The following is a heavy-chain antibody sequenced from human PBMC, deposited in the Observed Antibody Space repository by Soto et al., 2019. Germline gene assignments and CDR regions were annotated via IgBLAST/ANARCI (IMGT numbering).Heavy chain of an antibody. Sequence: GGSLRLSCAASGFTFSSYAMSWVRQAPGKGLEWVSAISGSGGSTYYADSVKGRFTISRDSSKNTLYLQMNSLRAEDTAVYYCANYGSVAGHYYFYYCGQGNLVTVSS. CDR3: ANYGSVAGHYYFYY. CDR1: GFTFSSYA. CDR2: ISGSGGST. V-gene: IGHV3-23*01. D-gene: IGHD6-19*01. J-gene: IGHJ4*02.